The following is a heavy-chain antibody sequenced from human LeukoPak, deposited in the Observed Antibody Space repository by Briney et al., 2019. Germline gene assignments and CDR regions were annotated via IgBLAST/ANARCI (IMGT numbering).Heavy chain of an antibody. D-gene: IGHD5-18*01. V-gene: IGHV4-59*01. CDR1: GGSMSTYY. J-gene: IGHJ4*02. Sequence: TSETLSLTCSISGGSMSTYYWSWIRQPPGKGLEWIGYIYSSGSTNYNPSLKSRVTISVDTSKNQFSLKLTSVTAADTAVYYCARGRGYSYGVDYWGQGTLVTVSS. CDR2: IYSSGST. CDR3: ARGRGYSYGVDY.